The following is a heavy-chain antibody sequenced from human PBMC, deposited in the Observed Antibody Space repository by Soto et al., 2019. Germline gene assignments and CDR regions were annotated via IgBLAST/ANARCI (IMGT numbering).Heavy chain of an antibody. CDR2: ISSSGSTI. V-gene: IGHV3-48*03. CDR3: VRDKSGYSYGYRY. D-gene: IGHD5-18*01. CDR1: GFTFSSYE. Sequence: EVQLVESGGSLVQPGGSLRLSCAASGFTFSSYEMNWVRQAPGKGLEWVSYISSSGSTIYYADSVKGRFTISRDNAKNSLYLQMNSLRAEDTAVYYCVRDKSGYSYGYRYWGQGTLVTVSS. J-gene: IGHJ4*02.